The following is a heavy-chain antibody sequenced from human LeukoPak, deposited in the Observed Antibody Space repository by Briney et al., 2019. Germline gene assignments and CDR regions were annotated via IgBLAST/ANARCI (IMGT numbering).Heavy chain of an antibody. J-gene: IGHJ4*02. CDR3: ARHNYDILTGNDY. V-gene: IGHV4-39*01. CDR1: GGSISSSSYY. D-gene: IGHD3-9*01. Sequence: PSETLSLTCTVSGGSISSSSYYWGWIRQPPGKGLEWIGSIYYSGGTYYNPSLKSRVTISVDTSKNQFSLKLSSVTAADTAVYYCARHNYDILTGNDYWGQGTLVTVSS. CDR2: IYYSGGT.